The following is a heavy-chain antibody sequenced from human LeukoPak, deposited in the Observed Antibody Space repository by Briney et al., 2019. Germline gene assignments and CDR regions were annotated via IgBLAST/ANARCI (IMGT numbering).Heavy chain of an antibody. Sequence: ASVKVSCKASGYTFTSYGISWVRQAPGQGLEWMGWISAYNGNTNYAQKLQVRVTITTDTSTSTAYMELRSLRSDDTAVYYCARDSHSDYYGSGSYYSPGFDPWGQGTLVTVSS. V-gene: IGHV1-18*01. CDR1: GYTFTSYG. CDR2: ISAYNGNT. J-gene: IGHJ5*02. CDR3: ARDSHSDYYGSGSYYSPGFDP. D-gene: IGHD3-10*01.